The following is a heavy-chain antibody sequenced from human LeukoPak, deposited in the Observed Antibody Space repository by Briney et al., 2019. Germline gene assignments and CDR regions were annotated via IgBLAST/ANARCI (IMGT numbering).Heavy chain of an antibody. CDR1: GGSISSYY. Sequence: SETLSLTCTVSGGSISSYYWSWIRQPPGKGLEWIGYIYYSGSTNYNPSLKSRVTISVDTSKNQFSLKLSSVTAADTAVYYCARMGVEATPDPNYYYYGMDVWGQGTTVTVSS. CDR2: IYYSGST. J-gene: IGHJ6*02. V-gene: IGHV4-59*08. CDR3: ARMGVEATPDPNYYYYGMDV. D-gene: IGHD1-26*01.